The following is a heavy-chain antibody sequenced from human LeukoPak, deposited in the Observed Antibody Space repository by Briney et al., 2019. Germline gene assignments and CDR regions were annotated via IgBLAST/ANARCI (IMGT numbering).Heavy chain of an antibody. J-gene: IGHJ5*02. V-gene: IGHV1-2*02. CDR1: GYTFTGYY. CDR2: INPNSGGT. D-gene: IGHD3-22*01. CDR3: ARGVLAGYDSSGYPFYNRFDP. Sequence: ASVKVSCKASGYTFTGYYMHWVRQAPGQGLEWMGWINPNSGGTNYAQKFQGRVTMTRDTSISTAYMELSGLRSDDTAVYYCARGVLAGYDSSGYPFYNRFDPWGQGTLVTVSS.